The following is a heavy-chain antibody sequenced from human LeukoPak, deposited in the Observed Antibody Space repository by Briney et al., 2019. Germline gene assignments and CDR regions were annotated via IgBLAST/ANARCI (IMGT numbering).Heavy chain of an antibody. D-gene: IGHD3-10*01. V-gene: IGHV3-7*01. Sequence: GGSLRLSCAASGFTFSSYWVSWVRQAPGKGLEWVANIKQDGSEKYYVESVRGRFTISRDNAKNSLYLQMNRLRAEDTAVYYCAREKTLLWFGDHTVLAFDIWGQGTMVTVSS. CDR2: IKQDGSEK. CDR3: AREKTLLWFGDHTVLAFDI. J-gene: IGHJ3*02. CDR1: GFTFSSYW.